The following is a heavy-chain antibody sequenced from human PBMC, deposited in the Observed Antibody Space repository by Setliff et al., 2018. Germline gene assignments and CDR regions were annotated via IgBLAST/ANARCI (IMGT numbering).Heavy chain of an antibody. CDR1: GFSLSTSGVG. CDR2: IYWDDDK. CDR3: AHKAIPTEGSTFVY. D-gene: IGHD3-10*01. J-gene: IGHJ4*02. Sequence: SGPTLVNPTQTLTLTCTFSGFSLSTSGVGVGWIRPPPGKALEWLALIYWDDDKRYSPSLKSRLTITQDASKDQVVLTMTKMDPVDTATYYCAHKAIPTEGSTFVYWGQGKLVTVSS. V-gene: IGHV2-5*02.